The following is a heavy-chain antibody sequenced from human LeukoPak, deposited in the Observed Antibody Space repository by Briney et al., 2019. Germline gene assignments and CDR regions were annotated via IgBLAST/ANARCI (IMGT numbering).Heavy chain of an antibody. J-gene: IGHJ6*03. Sequence: ASVKVSCKASGYTFTGYYMHWVRQAPGQGLEWMGWINPNSGGTNYAQKFQGRVTMTRDTSISTAYMELSSLRSEDTAVYYCARGHYDILTGPFRPYYYYMDVWGKGTTVTISS. D-gene: IGHD3-9*01. CDR1: GYTFTGYY. CDR3: ARGHYDILTGPFRPYYYYMDV. V-gene: IGHV1-2*02. CDR2: INPNSGGT.